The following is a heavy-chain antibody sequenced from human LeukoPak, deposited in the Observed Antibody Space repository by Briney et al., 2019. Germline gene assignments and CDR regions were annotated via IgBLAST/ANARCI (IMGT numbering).Heavy chain of an antibody. CDR3: ALPYSNYDMGVYDY. D-gene: IGHD4-11*01. CDR2: ISGSGGST. CDR1: GFTFSNYA. Sequence: GGSLRLSCAASGFTFSNYAMSWVRQAPGKGLEWVSAISGSGGSTYYADSVKGRFTISRDNSKNTLYLQMNSLRAEDTAVYYCALPYSNYDMGVYDYWGQGTLVTVSS. V-gene: IGHV3-23*01. J-gene: IGHJ4*02.